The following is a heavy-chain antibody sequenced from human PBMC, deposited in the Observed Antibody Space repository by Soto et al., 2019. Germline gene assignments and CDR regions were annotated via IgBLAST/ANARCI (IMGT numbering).Heavy chain of an antibody. CDR1: GGSFSGYY. Sequence: QVQLQQWGAGLLKPSETLSLTCAVYGGSFSGYYWSWIRQPPGKGLEWIGEINHSGSTNYNPSLKSRVTISVDTSKNQFSLKLSSVTAADTAVYYCARGPLVGYCSGCSCFGSNFDYWGQGTLVTVSS. D-gene: IGHD2-15*01. CDR3: ARGPLVGYCSGCSCFGSNFDY. V-gene: IGHV4-34*01. J-gene: IGHJ4*02. CDR2: INHSGST.